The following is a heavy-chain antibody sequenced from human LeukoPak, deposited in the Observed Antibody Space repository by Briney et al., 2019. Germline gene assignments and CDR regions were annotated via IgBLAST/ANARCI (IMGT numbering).Heavy chain of an antibody. Sequence: PSETLSLTCAVYGGSFSGYYWSWIRQPPGKGLEWIGEINHSGSTNYNPSLKSRVTISVDTSKNQFSLKLSSVTAADTAVYYCARERAARNGRFDYWGQGTLVTVSS. V-gene: IGHV4-34*01. D-gene: IGHD6-6*01. CDR2: INHSGST. CDR1: GGSFSGYY. J-gene: IGHJ4*02. CDR3: ARERAARNGRFDY.